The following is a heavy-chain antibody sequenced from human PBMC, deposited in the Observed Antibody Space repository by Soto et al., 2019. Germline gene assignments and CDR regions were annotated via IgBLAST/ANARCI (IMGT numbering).Heavy chain of an antibody. CDR1: GSTFSSYA. CDR3: AKVILYGALGSSWYPPGMDV. CDR2: ISGSGGST. D-gene: IGHD6-13*01. Sequence: LRLSCAASGSTFSSYAMSWVRQAPGKGLEWVSAISGSGGSTYYADSVKGRFTISRDNSKNTLYLQMNSLRAEDTAVYYCAKVILYGALGSSWYPPGMDVWGQGTTVTVSS. J-gene: IGHJ6*02. V-gene: IGHV3-23*01.